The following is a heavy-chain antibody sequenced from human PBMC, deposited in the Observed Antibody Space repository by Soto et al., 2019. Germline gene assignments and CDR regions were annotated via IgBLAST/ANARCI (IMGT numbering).Heavy chain of an antibody. CDR2: ISGSGGST. Sequence: GSLRLSCAASGFTFSSYAMSWVRQAPGKGLEWVSAISGSGGSTYYADSVKGRFTISRDNSKNTLYLQMNSLRAEDTAVYYCAKSPGYCGGGSCAPTWYFDLWGRGTLVTVSS. V-gene: IGHV3-23*01. D-gene: IGHD2-15*01. J-gene: IGHJ2*01. CDR1: GFTFSSYA. CDR3: AKSPGYCGGGSCAPTWYFDL.